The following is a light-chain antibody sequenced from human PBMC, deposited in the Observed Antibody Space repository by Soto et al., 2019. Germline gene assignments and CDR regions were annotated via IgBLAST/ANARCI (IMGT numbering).Light chain of an antibody. CDR2: AAS. Sequence: AIQMTQSPSSLSASVGDRVTITCRASQGIRNDLGWYQQKPGKAPKLLIYAASSLQSGVPSRFSGSGSGTDFTLTISRLEPEDFAVYYCQQYGSSPPSSTFGQGTRLEIK. V-gene: IGKV1-6*01. CDR1: QGIRND. CDR3: QQYGSSPPSST. J-gene: IGKJ5*01.